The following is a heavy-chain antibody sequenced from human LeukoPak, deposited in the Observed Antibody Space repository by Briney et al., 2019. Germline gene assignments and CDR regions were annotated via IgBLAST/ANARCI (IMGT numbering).Heavy chain of an antibody. CDR3: AKDIFTMVRGVVDY. Sequence: GGSLRLSCAASGFTFDDYAMHWVRQAPGKGLEWVSGISWNSGSIGYADSVKGRFTISRDNAKNSLYLQMNSLRAEDTALHYCAKDIFTMVRGVVDYWGQGTLVTVSS. V-gene: IGHV3-9*01. CDR2: ISWNSGSI. J-gene: IGHJ4*02. D-gene: IGHD3-10*01. CDR1: GFTFDDYA.